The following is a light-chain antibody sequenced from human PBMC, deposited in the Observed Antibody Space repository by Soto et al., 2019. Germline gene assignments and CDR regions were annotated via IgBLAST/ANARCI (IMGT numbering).Light chain of an antibody. CDR3: QQYDGN. CDR2: DAS. V-gene: IGKV1-5*01. Sequence: DIQLTQSPSTLSASVGDRVTLTCRASQNINNWLAWYQQKPGKAPKVLIYDASSLESGVPSRFSGSGSGTEFTLTISILQPDDFATYYCQQYDGNFGPGTKVDIK. CDR1: QNINNW. J-gene: IGKJ3*01.